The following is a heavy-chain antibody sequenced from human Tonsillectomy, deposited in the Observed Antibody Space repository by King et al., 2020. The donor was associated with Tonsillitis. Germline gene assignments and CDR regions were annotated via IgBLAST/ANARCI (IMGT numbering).Heavy chain of an antibody. J-gene: IGHJ5*02. Sequence: VQLVESGGGVVQPGRSLRLSCAASGFTFSSYGMHWVRQAPGKGLEGVADIWCDGSNKYYADSVKGRFTISRDNSKKTLYLQMNSLRAEDTAVYYCARVAGYYDSWFDPWGQGTLVTVSS. D-gene: IGHD3-22*01. CDR3: ARVAGYYDSWFDP. CDR1: GFTFSSYG. CDR2: IWCDGSNK. V-gene: IGHV3-33*01.